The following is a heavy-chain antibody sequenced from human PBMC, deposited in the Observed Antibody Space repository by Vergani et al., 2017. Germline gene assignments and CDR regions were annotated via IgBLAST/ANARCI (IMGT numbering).Heavy chain of an antibody. CDR2: ISHSGST. D-gene: IGHD6-13*01. J-gene: IGHJ4*02. CDR3: ARGGERQQLVIH. V-gene: IGHV4-38-2*02. Sequence: QVQLQESGPGLVKPSETLSLTCTVSGYSISSGYYWGWIRQPPGKGLEWIGSISHSGSTYYNPPLKSRVTISVDTSKNQFSLKLSSVTAADTAVYYCARGGERQQLVIHWGQGTLVTVSS. CDR1: GYSISSGYY.